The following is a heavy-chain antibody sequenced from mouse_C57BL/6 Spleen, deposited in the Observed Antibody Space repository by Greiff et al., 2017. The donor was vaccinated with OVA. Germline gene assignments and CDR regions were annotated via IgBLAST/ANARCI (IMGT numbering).Heavy chain of an antibody. D-gene: IGHD4-1*01. Sequence: EVKLEESGGGLVQPGGSLKLSCAASGFTFSDYYMYWVRQTPEKRLEWVAYISNGGGSTYYPDTVKGRFTISRDNAKNTLYLQMSRLKSEDTAMYYCARPDWDRGFAYWGQGTLVTVSA. CDR1: GFTFSDYY. CDR3: ARPDWDRGFAY. CDR2: ISNGGGST. J-gene: IGHJ3*01. V-gene: IGHV5-12*01.